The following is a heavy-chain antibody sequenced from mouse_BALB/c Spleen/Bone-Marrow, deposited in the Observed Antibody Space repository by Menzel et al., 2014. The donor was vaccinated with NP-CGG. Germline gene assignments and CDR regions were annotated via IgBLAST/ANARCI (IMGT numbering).Heavy chain of an antibody. CDR2: IAPGSGSS. CDR1: GYTFTRYW. Sequence: DLVKPGASVKLSCKASGYTFTRYWINWIKQRPGQGLEWIGRIAPGSGSSYYNEMFKGKATLTVDTSSSTAYIQLSSLSSEDSAVYFCARGGLHYFDYWGQGTTLTVSS. D-gene: IGHD3-3*01. CDR3: ARGGLHYFDY. V-gene: IGHV1S41*01. J-gene: IGHJ2*01.